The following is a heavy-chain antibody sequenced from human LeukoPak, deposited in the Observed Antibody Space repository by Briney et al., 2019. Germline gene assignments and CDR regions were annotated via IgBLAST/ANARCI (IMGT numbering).Heavy chain of an antibody. D-gene: IGHD3-9*01. CDR2: ISSSSSTI. J-gene: IGHJ4*02. V-gene: IGHV3-48*01. CDR3: AKDYDILTGYMGGY. Sequence: GGSLRLSCAASGFTFSSYSMNWVRQAPGKGLEWVSYISSSSSTIYYADSVKGRFTISRDNAKNSLYLQMNSLRAEDTAVYYCAKDYDILTGYMGGYWGQGTLVTVSS. CDR1: GFTFSSYS.